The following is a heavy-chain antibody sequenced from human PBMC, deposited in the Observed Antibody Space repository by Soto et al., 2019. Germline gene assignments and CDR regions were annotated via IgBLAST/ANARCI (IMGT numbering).Heavy chain of an antibody. CDR2: ISGSGGST. CDR3: AKVTGKITMVRGADLDY. V-gene: IGHV3-23*01. CDR1: GFTFSSYA. D-gene: IGHD3-10*01. Sequence: EVQLLGSGGGLVQPGGSLRLSCAASGFTFSSYAMSWVRQDPGKGLEWVSAISGSGGSTYYADSVNGRFTISRDNSKNTLYLQMNSLRAEDTAVYYCAKVTGKITMVRGADLDYWGQGTLVTVSS. J-gene: IGHJ4*02.